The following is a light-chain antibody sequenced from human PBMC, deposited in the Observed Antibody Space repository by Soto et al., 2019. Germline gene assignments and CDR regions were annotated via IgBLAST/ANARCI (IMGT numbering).Light chain of an antibody. V-gene: IGKV3-11*01. CDR3: QHRGPWLWT. J-gene: IGKJ1*01. CDR2: DAS. CDR1: QSVSSY. Sequence: EIVLTQSPATLSLSPGERATLSCRASQSVSSYLAWYQHKPGQAPRLLIHDASNRATGIPARFSGSGSGTDFTLTLSSLEPEDFAVYYCQHRGPWLWTFGQGTKVEIK.